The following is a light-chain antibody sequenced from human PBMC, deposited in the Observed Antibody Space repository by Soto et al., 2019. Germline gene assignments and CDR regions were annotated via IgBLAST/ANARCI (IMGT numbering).Light chain of an antibody. CDR2: HVT. J-gene: IGLJ1*01. CDR1: SSDVGAYNY. Sequence: QSALTQPASVSGSPGQSIAISYTGTSSDVGAYNYVSWYQHHPGKAPKLMIYHVTNRPSGVSDRFSGSKSGSTASLTISGLQADDEADYYCSSYTSSSTYVFGTGTKVTVL. CDR3: SSYTSSSTYV. V-gene: IGLV2-14*03.